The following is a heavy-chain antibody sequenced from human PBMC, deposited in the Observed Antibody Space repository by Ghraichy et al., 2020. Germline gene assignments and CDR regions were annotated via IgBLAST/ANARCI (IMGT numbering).Heavy chain of an antibody. D-gene: IGHD2-15*01. V-gene: IGHV3-72*01. CDR1: GFTFSDSY. CDR2: ARNKAHSYTT. Sequence: GGSLRLSCAASGFTFSDSYMDWVRQAPGKGLEWVGRARNKAHSYTTEYAASVKGRFTISRDDSKNSLYLQMDSLKTEDTAVYYCARLGYCISATCRGLDYWGRGTLVTVSP. CDR3: ARLGYCISATCRGLDY. J-gene: IGHJ4*02.